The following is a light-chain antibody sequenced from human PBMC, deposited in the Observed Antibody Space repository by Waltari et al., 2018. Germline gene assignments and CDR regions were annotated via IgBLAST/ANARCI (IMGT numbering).Light chain of an antibody. CDR3: SSYTRTTTLWV. V-gene: IGLV2-14*03. Sequence: QSALTQPASVSGSPGQSITISCTGTSSYVGAYNRVSWYQQHPGKAPKLIIFDVSKRPSGVSNRFSGSKSGDTASLSISGLQAEDEADYYCSSYTRTTTLWVFGGGTKLTVL. J-gene: IGLJ3*02. CDR2: DVS. CDR1: SSYVGAYNR.